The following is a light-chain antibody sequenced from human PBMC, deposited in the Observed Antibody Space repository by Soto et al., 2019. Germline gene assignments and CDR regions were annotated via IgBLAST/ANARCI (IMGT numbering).Light chain of an antibody. CDR2: GAS. V-gene: IGKV3-20*01. J-gene: IGKJ2*01. CDR1: QSVSSSF. CDR3: QQYDSSPYT. Sequence: EIVLTQSPGTLSLSPGERATLSCRASQSVSSSFLAWYQQKPGQAPRVLIYGASSSVTGIPDRFSGSGSGTDFTLTISRLEPEDFAVFYCQQYDSSPYTFGEGTKLEIK.